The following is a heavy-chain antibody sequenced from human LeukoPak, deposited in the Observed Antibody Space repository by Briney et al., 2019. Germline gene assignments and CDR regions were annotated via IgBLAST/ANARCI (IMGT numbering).Heavy chain of an antibody. D-gene: IGHD3-22*01. CDR1: GGSISSYY. J-gene: IGHJ6*02. CDR2: IYYSGST. V-gene: IGHV4-59*01. Sequence: PSETLSLTCTVSGGSISSYYWSWIRQPPGKGLEWIGYIYYSGSTKYNPSLKSRVTISVDTSKNQFSLRLSSVTAADTAVYYCARHRDTMIAPPYYYYGMDVWGQGTTVTVSS. CDR3: ARHRDTMIAPPYYYYGMDV.